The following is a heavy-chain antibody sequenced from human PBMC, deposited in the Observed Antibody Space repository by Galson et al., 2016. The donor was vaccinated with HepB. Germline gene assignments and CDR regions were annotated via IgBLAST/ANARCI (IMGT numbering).Heavy chain of an antibody. V-gene: IGHV4-31*03. J-gene: IGHJ5*02. CDR2: IFYSGTT. Sequence: TLSLTCTVSGGSISSGGYYWSWIRQHPGKGLEWIGYIFYSGTTHYNPSLKSRVTISVDTFKNRVSLKVTSVTAADTAVYYCARDRSWRYNWFDPWGQGTPVTVSS. CDR1: GGSISSGGYY. D-gene: IGHD1-1*01. CDR3: ARDRSWRYNWFDP.